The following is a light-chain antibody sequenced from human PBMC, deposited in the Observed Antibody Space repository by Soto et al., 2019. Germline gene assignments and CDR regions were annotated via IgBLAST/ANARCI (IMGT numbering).Light chain of an antibody. J-gene: IGKJ1*01. CDR1: QSVSSN. Sequence: EIVLTQSPATLCLSPGERATLSCRASQSVSSNLAWYQQKPGQAPRLLIYGASTRATGIPARFSGSGSGTEFTLTISSLQSEDFAVYYCQQYNNWPETFGQGTKVDIK. CDR2: GAS. V-gene: IGKV3-15*01. CDR3: QQYNNWPET.